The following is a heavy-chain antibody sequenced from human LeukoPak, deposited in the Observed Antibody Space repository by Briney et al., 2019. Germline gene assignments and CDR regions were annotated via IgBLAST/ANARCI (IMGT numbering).Heavy chain of an antibody. CDR1: GFTFSSTS. CDR2: ISSASTYI. D-gene: IGHD3-22*01. Sequence: GGSLRLSCAASGFTFSSTSMNWVRQAPGKGLEWVSSISSASTYIYYADTVEGRFTVSRDNAQNSLYLQMNSLRAEDTAVYYCARDLLHEVVVSAFDIWGQGTMVTVSS. CDR3: ARDLLHEVVVSAFDI. V-gene: IGHV3-21*01. J-gene: IGHJ3*02.